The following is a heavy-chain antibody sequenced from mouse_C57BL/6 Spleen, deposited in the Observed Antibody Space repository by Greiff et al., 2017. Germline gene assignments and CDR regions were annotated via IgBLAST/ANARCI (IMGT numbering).Heavy chain of an antibody. CDR1: GYTFTSYW. D-gene: IGHD1-1*01. Sequence: QVQLQQPGAELVRPGSSVKLSCKASGYTFTSYWMDWVKQRPGQGLEWIGNIYPSDSETHYNQKFKDKATLTVDKSSSTAYMQLSSLTSEDSAVSYGARGGTTVVATGWGVWGQGTLVTVSA. CDR3: ARGGTTVVATGWGV. V-gene: IGHV1-61*01. J-gene: IGHJ3*01. CDR2: IYPSDSET.